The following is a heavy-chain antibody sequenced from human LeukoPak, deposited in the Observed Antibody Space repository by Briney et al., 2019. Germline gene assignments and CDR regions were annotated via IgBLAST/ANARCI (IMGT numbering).Heavy chain of an antibody. Sequence: PSETLSLTCTVSGGSISSGGYYWSWVRQHPEKGLEWIGYIHYSGTAYYNPSLKSRVTMSVDTSKNQFSLKLDSVTAADTAVYYCARFSNDHGVKFDYWGQGTLVTVSS. V-gene: IGHV4-31*03. CDR1: GGSISSGGYY. D-gene: IGHD4-17*01. CDR3: ARFSNDHGVKFDY. CDR2: IHYSGTA. J-gene: IGHJ4*02.